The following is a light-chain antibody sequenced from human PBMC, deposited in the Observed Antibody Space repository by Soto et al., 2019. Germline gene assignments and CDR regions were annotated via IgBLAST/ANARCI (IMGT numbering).Light chain of an antibody. CDR3: LQHNSYPRT. CDR1: QGIGSD. CDR2: AAS. Sequence: DIQMTQSPSSLSASVGDRVTITCRASQGIGSDLAWFQQKTGKAPKRLIYAASRLQSGVPSRFSGSGSGTEFTLTISSLQPEDFATYYCLQHNSYPRTFGQGTKVEIK. J-gene: IGKJ1*01. V-gene: IGKV1-17*01.